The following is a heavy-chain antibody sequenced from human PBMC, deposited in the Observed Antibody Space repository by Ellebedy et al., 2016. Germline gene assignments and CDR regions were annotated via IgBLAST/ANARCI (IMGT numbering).Heavy chain of an antibody. D-gene: IGHD2-21*01. CDR3: AKHETDGDYYFDL. V-gene: IGHV3-23*01. Sequence: GESLKISXTASGLNFNTFFMSWVRQAPGEGLEWVSTLSGSGPKTYYADSVQGRFTISRDNSKSTLYLQMNSLRAEDTAVYYCAKHETDGDYYFDLWGRGTLVTVSS. CDR1: GLNFNTFF. CDR2: LSGSGPKT. J-gene: IGHJ2*01.